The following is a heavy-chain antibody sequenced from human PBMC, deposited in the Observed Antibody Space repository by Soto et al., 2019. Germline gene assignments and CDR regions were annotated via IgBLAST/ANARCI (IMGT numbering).Heavy chain of an antibody. J-gene: IGHJ5*02. Sequence: ASVNVSCKASGYTFTSYYMHWVRQAPGQGLEWMGIINPSGGSTSYAQKFQGRVTMTRDTSTSTVYMELSSLRSEDTAVYYCARDYSSSSRVEWFDPWGQGTLVTVSS. D-gene: IGHD6-6*01. V-gene: IGHV1-46*01. CDR1: GYTFTSYY. CDR3: ARDYSSSSRVEWFDP. CDR2: INPSGGST.